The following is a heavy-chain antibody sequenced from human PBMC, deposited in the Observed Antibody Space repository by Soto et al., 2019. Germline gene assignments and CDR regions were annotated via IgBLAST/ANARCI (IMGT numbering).Heavy chain of an antibody. J-gene: IGHJ4*02. CDR1: GFTFSSYG. CDR2: LSYDGNTN. Sequence: QVQLVESGGGVVQPGRSLRLSCAASGFTFSSYGMHWVRQAPGKGLEWVASLSYDGNTNFYADSVKGRFTISRDNSKNTLYLQMNSLRPEDTAVYYCVKPYQVRGIVSPKLDNWGQGTLVTVSS. V-gene: IGHV3-30*18. CDR3: VKPYQVRGIVSPKLDN. D-gene: IGHD3-10*01.